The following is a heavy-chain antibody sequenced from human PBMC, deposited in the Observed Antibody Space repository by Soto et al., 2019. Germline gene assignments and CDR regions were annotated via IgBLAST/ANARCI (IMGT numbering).Heavy chain of an antibody. Sequence: ASVKVSCKASGYTFTNYYVHWVRQAPGQGLEWMGVIHYSGATPTYAQKFQGRVTMARDTSTSTVYVELSSLTSEDTAVYYCASQYSSSSYYGMDVWGQGTTVTVSS. J-gene: IGHJ6*02. D-gene: IGHD6-13*01. V-gene: IGHV1-46*01. CDR1: GYTFTNYY. CDR2: IHYSGATP. CDR3: ASQYSSSSYYGMDV.